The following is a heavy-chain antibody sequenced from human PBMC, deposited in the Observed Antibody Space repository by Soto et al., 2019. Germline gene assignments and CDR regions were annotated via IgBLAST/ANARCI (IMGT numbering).Heavy chain of an antibody. Sequence: GGSLRLSCAASGFTFRTYGMHWVRQAPGKGLEWVAVVSYDGSRQYYRESVRGRFIISRDNSKNTLSLQMNSLRPEDTSVYFCAKGQIPGSTGSPGYFDSWGKGAVVTVSS. CDR1: GFTFRTYG. D-gene: IGHD2-2*03. CDR3: AKGQIPGSTGSPGYFDS. V-gene: IGHV3-30*18. J-gene: IGHJ4*02. CDR2: VSYDGSRQ.